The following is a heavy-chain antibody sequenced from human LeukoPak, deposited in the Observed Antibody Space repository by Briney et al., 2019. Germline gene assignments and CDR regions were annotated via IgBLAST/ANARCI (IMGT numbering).Heavy chain of an antibody. Sequence: GGSLRLSCAASGFIFGGYAMHWVRQAPGEGLEWVSLISADGGSTFYADSVKGRFTISRDNNNNSLSLQMNSLTTEDTAFYYCAREQFSHTSNYFDNWGQGLLVTVSS. CDR1: GFIFGGYA. V-gene: IGHV3-43*02. J-gene: IGHJ4*02. CDR3: AREQFSHTSNYFDN. CDR2: ISADGGST. D-gene: IGHD5-24*01.